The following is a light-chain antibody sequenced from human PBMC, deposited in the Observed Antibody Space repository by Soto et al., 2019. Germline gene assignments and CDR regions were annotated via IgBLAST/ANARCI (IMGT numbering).Light chain of an antibody. V-gene: IGLV1-40*01. Sequence: QSVLTQPPSVSGAPGQRVTISCTGSSSNIGSHYDVNWYQHLPGTAPKLLIHGNSNRPSGVPDRFSGSKSDTSASLAITGLQAEDEADYYCQSYDSSRLGSVFGGGTKLTVL. CDR1: SSNIGSHYD. CDR2: GNS. J-gene: IGLJ3*02. CDR3: QSYDSSRLGSV.